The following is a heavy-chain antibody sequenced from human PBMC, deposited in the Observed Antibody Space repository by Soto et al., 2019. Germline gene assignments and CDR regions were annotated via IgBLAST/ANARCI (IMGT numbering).Heavy chain of an antibody. J-gene: IGHJ4*02. CDR1: GYTFTSYA. Sequence: VASVKVSCKASGYTFTSYAMHWVRQAPGQRLEWMGWINAGNGNTKYSQKFQGRVTITRDTSASTAYMELSSRRSEDTALYYCAREHYGGTLYYCGQGTLVTVSS. V-gene: IGHV1-3*01. CDR2: INAGNGNT. CDR3: AREHYGGTLYY. D-gene: IGHD4-17*01.